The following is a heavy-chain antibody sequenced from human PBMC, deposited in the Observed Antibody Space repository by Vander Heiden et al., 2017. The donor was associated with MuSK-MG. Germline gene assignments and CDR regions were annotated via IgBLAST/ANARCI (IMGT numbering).Heavy chain of an antibody. J-gene: IGHJ6*03. Sequence: QVQLVESGGGVVQPGRSLRLSCAASGFTFSSYAMHWVRPAQGKGLEWVAAIWYDGSNDYYTDSVKGRFSISRDNSKNMLYLQMNSLRAEDTAVYYCAREFLCSRTSCYRGFMDVWGKGTTVTVSS. CDR3: AREFLCSRTSCYRGFMDV. CDR2: IWYDGSND. CDR1: GFTFSSYA. D-gene: IGHD2-2*01. V-gene: IGHV3-33*01.